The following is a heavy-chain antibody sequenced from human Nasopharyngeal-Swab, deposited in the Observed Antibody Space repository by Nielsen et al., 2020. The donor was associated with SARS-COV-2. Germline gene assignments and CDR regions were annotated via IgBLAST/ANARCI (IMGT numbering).Heavy chain of an antibody. CDR2: MNPNSGNT. Sequence: ASVKVSCKASGYTFTSYDINWVRQATGQGLEWMGWMNPNSGNTGYEQKFQGRVTMTRNTSISTAYMELSSLRSEDTAVYYCARDCTNGVCLYYYYGMDVWGQGTTVTVSS. D-gene: IGHD2-8*01. J-gene: IGHJ6*02. V-gene: IGHV1-8*01. CDR3: ARDCTNGVCLYYYYGMDV. CDR1: GYTFTSYD.